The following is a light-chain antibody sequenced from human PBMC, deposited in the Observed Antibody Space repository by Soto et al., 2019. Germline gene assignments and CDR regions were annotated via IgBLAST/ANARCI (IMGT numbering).Light chain of an antibody. J-gene: IGKJ1*01. V-gene: IGKV1-5*03. Sequence: DIKMNQSPSTLSASVGDRVAITCRASQSISSWLAWYQQKPGKAPKLLIYKASSLQSGVPSRFSGSGSGTEFTLTISSLQPDDFATYYCQQYQTFGQGTKVEI. CDR1: QSISSW. CDR3: QQYQT. CDR2: KAS.